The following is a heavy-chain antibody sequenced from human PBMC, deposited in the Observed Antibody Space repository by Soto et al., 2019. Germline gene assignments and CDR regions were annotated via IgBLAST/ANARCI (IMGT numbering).Heavy chain of an antibody. Sequence: ASETLSLTCIVSNFSISSGYYWGWIRQSPGKGLEWIATIYHTGHTYYADSVKGRFTISRDNSKNTQYLQMSSLRAVDTAVYYCVHPRSTVQIPPTWGQGTLVTVSS. CDR3: VHPRSTVQIPPT. J-gene: IGHJ5*02. CDR2: IYHTGHT. D-gene: IGHD4-17*01. CDR1: NFSISSGYY. V-gene: IGHV3-66*01.